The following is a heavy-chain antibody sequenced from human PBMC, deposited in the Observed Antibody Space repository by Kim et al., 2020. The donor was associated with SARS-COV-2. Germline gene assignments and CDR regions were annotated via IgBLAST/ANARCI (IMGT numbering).Heavy chain of an antibody. J-gene: IGHJ4*02. V-gene: IGHV3-43*02. CDR2: ISRDGSIT. D-gene: IGHD7-27*01. CDR3: GKGSATTGDTDY. Sequence: GGSLRLSCEASGFTFHDHAMHWVRQAPGKGLEWVSLISRDGSITYYADSVKGRFTISRDNSKDSLYLQMNSLRTEDTAFYYCGKGSATTGDTDYWGQGTLLTVSS. CDR1: GFTFHDHA.